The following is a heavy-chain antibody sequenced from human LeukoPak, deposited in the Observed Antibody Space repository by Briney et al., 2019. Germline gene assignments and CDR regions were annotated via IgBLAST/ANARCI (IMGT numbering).Heavy chain of an antibody. V-gene: IGHV3-9*01. J-gene: IGHJ4*02. Sequence: GGSLRLSCAASGFTFNDFAMHWVRLNPGKGLEWVSGVSWNSGRVNYADSVKGRFTISRDNAKNSLYLQMNSLRTEDTALYYCVKDGGDYGDYSYYFDYWGQGTLVTVSS. CDR2: VSWNSGRV. D-gene: IGHD4-17*01. CDR1: GFTFNDFA. CDR3: VKDGGDYGDYSYYFDY.